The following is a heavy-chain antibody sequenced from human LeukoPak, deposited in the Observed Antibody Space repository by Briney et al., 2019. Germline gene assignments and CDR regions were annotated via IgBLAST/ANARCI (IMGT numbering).Heavy chain of an antibody. Sequence: ASVKVSCKASGYTFNSYGISWVRQAPGQGLEWMGWISAYNGNTNYVQKLQGRVTMTTDTSTSTVYMELRSLRSDDTAVYYCARDVKDFWSGYYTGIGFDYWGQGTLATVSS. V-gene: IGHV1-18*01. D-gene: IGHD3-3*01. CDR3: ARDVKDFWSGYYTGIGFDY. CDR1: GYTFNSYG. CDR2: ISAYNGNT. J-gene: IGHJ4*02.